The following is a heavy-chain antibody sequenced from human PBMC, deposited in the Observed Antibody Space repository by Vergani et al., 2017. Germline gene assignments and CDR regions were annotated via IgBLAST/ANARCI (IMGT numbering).Heavy chain of an antibody. J-gene: IGHJ4*02. CDR2: IYTSGRT. Sequence: QVQLQESGPGLVKPSEPLSLTCTVSGVSLSSYYWSWIRPPAGKGLEWIGRIYTSGRTHYNPSLKSRVTMSVDTSKNQFSLKLSSMTAADTAVYYCARSPTAVADRFDYWGQGTLVTVSS. D-gene: IGHD6-19*01. CDR3: ARSPTAVADRFDY. V-gene: IGHV4-4*07. CDR1: GVSLSSYY.